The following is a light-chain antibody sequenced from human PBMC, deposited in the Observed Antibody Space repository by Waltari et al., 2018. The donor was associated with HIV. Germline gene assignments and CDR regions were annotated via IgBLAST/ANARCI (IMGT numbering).Light chain of an antibody. CDR3: QQSYHTPT. V-gene: IGKV1-39*01. CDR2: AAS. J-gene: IGKJ4*01. CDR1: QSISNY. Sequence: DIQMTQSPSSLSASVGDRVTITCRASQSISNYLNWYQQKPGKVPKVLIHAASSLQSGVPSRFSGSGSGTDFTLTISSLQPEDFATYYCQQSYHTPTFGGGTKVDIK.